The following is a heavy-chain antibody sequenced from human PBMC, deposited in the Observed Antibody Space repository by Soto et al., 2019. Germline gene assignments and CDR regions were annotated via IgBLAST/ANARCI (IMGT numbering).Heavy chain of an antibody. J-gene: IGHJ6*02. CDR2: IHYSGSS. D-gene: IGHD3-10*01. CDR1: GGSISSYY. Sequence: QVQLQESGPGLVKPSETLSLTCTVSGGSISSYYWSWIRQPPGKGLEWIGYIHYSGSSNYNPSLKSRVTISVSTSKSQFSLKVSSVTAADTAVYYCARDSKGSGTYYNQPSGMDVWGQGTTVTVSS. CDR3: ARDSKGSGTYYNQPSGMDV. V-gene: IGHV4-59*01.